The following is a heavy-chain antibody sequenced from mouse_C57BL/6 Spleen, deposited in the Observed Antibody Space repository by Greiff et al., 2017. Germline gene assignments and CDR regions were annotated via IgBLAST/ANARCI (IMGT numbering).Heavy chain of an antibody. CDR2: ISYSGST. V-gene: IGHV3-1*01. J-gene: IGHJ4*01. CDR1: GYSITSGYD. CDR3: ARGLDEDYAMDY. Sequence: EVQLQESGPGMVKPSQSLSLTCTVTGYSITSGYDWHWIRHFPGNKLEWMGYISYSGSTNYNPSLKSRISITHDTSKNHFFLKLNSVTTEDTATYYSARGLDEDYAMDYWGQGTSVTVSS. D-gene: IGHD3-1*01.